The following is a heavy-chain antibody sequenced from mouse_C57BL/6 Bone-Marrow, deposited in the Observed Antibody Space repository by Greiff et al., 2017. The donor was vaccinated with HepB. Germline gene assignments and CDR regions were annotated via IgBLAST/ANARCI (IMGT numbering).Heavy chain of an antibody. CDR3: TRSDDGYYRYWFAY. Sequence: QVQLQQSGAELVRPGASVTLSCKASGYTFTDYEMHWVKQTPVHGLEWIGAIDPETGGTAYNQKFKGKAILTADKSSSTAYMELRSLTSEDSAVYDGTRSDDGYYRYWFAYWGQGTLVTVSA. CDR1: GYTFTDYE. J-gene: IGHJ3*01. V-gene: IGHV1-15*01. CDR2: IDPETGGT. D-gene: IGHD2-3*01.